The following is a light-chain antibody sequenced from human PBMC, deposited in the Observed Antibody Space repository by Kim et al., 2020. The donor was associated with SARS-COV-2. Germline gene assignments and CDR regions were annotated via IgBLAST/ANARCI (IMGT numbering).Light chain of an antibody. CDR3: YSTDSTGKYWV. CDR2: EDT. V-gene: IGLV3-10*01. J-gene: IGLJ3*02. CDR1: ELPRKY. Sequence: SYELTQPPSVSVSPGQTATIACSGDELPRKYAYWYQQRSGQAPVLVIYEDTERPSGIPERFSGSSSGTMATLTISGAQVEDEADYYCYSTDSTGKYWVFGGGTKLTVL.